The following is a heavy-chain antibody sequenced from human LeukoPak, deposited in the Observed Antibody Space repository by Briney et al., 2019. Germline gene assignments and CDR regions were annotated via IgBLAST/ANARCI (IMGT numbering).Heavy chain of an antibody. CDR3: ARDQGVRDTAMADY. CDR1: GYTFTFYY. CDR2: INPSGGST. Sequence: EASVKVSCTAAGYTFTFYYMHWLRQAPGQGLGWVGKINPSGGSTSYAQKFQGRVTMTRDTSTRTVYMELSSLRSEDTAVYYCARDQGVRDTAMADYWGQATLVTASS. J-gene: IGHJ4*01. D-gene: IGHD5-18*01. V-gene: IGHV1-46*01.